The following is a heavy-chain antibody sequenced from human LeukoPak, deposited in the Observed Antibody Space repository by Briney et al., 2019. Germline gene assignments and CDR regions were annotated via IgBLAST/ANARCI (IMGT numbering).Heavy chain of an antibody. CDR1: AYTSTAYY. V-gene: IGHV1-2*02. D-gene: IGHD2-21*02. CDR3: ARVGVADCGSDCLGWFDP. Sequence: ASVKVSCKASAYTSTAYYMHWVRQAPGQGLEWMGWINPNSGGTNYAQKFQGRVTMTRDTSISTAYMELSRLRSGDTAVYYCARVGVADCGSDCLGWFDPWGQGTLVTVSS. CDR2: INPNSGGT. J-gene: IGHJ5*02.